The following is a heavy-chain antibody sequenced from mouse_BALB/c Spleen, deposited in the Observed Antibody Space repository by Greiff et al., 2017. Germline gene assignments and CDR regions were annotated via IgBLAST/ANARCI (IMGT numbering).Heavy chain of an antibody. CDR2: ISYDGSN. J-gene: IGHJ2*01. CDR1: GYSITSGYY. V-gene: IGHV3-6*02. Sequence: EVQRVESGPGLVKPSQSLSLTCSVTGYSITSGYYWNWIRQFPGNKLEWMGYISYDGSNNYNPSLKNRISITRDTSKNQFFLKLNSVTTEDTATYYCARDPPLCYFDYWGQGTTLTVSS. CDR3: ARDPPLCYFDY.